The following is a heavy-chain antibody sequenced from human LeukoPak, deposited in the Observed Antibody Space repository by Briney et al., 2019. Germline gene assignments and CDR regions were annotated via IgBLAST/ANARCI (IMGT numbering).Heavy chain of an antibody. CDR1: GGTFSSYA. Sequence: SVKVSCKASGGTFSSYAISWVRQAPGQGLEWMGGIIPIFGTANYAQKFQGRVTITADKSTSTAYMELSSLRSEDTAEYYCARVLIAVAGTLDYWGQGTLVTVSS. J-gene: IGHJ4*02. D-gene: IGHD6-19*01. V-gene: IGHV1-69*06. CDR3: ARVLIAVAGTLDY. CDR2: IIPIFGTA.